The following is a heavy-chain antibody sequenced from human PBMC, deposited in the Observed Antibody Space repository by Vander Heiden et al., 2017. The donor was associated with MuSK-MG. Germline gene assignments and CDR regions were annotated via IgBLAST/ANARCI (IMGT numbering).Heavy chain of an antibody. V-gene: IGHV3-30-3*01. CDR2: ISADGTSI. D-gene: IGHD6-13*01. CDR1: GFPFSHFA. CDR3: ARRPVGRARAGYGMDV. J-gene: IGHJ6*02. Sequence: QVHLVESGGGVVQPGSSLRLSCAASGFPFSHFALHWVRRAPGKGLEWVASISADGTSIYYADSVKGRVTISRDNFKNTLDLKMNNLRTEETAVYYCARRPVGRARAGYGMDVWGHGTTVTVSS.